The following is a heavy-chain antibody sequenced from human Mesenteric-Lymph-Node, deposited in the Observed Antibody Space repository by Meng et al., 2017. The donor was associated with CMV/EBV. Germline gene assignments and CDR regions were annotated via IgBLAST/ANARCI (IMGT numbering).Heavy chain of an antibody. CDR1: GFTVSSNY. CDR3: AKWSDDYDFWSGYYGGANYYGMDV. J-gene: IGHJ6*02. V-gene: IGHV3-53*01. Sequence: GGSLRLSCAASGFTVSSNYMSWVRRAPGKGLEWVSVIYSGGSTYYADSVKGRFTISRDNSKNTLYLQMNSLRAEDTAVYYCAKWSDDYDFWSGYYGGANYYGMDVWGQGTTVTVSS. CDR2: IYSGGST. D-gene: IGHD3-3*01.